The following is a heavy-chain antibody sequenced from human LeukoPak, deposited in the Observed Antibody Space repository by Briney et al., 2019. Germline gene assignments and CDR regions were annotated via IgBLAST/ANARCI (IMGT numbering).Heavy chain of an antibody. CDR1: SESFSGGY. J-gene: IGHJ4*02. V-gene: IGHV4-34*01. Sequence: PSETLSLTCSVYSESFSGGYWSWIRQPPGKGLYWIGEISDNEGIKYSPSLKSRVTISVDTSKNQFSLKLTSVTAADTAVYYCARGLDRSKTGYWGQGSLVTVSS. CDR2: ISDNEGI. CDR3: ARGLDRSKTGY. D-gene: IGHD3-22*01.